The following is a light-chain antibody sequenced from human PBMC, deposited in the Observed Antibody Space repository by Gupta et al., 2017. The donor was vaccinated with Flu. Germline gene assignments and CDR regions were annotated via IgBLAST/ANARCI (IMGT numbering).Light chain of an antibody. CDR3: STYTGSSTL. CDR2: EVK. V-gene: IGLV2-14*01. Sequence: GSYSDVGAYNYVSWYQQHPGKGPKLISFEVKNRPSGVSTRFSGSKSGNTASLTIAGLQAEDDAHYYCSTYTGSSTLFGGGTQLTVL. J-gene: IGLJ2*01. CDR1: YSDVGAYNY.